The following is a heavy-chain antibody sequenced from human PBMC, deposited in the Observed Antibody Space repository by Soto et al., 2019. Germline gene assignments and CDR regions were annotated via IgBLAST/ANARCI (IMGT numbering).Heavy chain of an antibody. Sequence: GGSLSLSCASARFTYSSYSMNWVRQAIGKGVEWVSYISSSSSTIYYADSVKGRFTISRDNAKNSLYLQMNSLRDEDTAVYYCARDAPDRADDSSGYWTFDYWGQGT. J-gene: IGHJ4*02. CDR3: ARDAPDRADDSSGYWTFDY. CDR1: RFTYSSYS. D-gene: IGHD3-22*01. V-gene: IGHV3-48*02. CDR2: ISSSSSTI.